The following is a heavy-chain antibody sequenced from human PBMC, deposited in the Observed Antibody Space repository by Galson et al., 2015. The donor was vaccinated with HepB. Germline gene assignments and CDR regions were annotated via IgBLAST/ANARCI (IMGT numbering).Heavy chain of an antibody. J-gene: IGHJ4*02. D-gene: IGHD3-10*01. CDR2: ISSSSSYI. CDR1: GFTFSSYS. V-gene: IGHV3-21*01. CDR3: ASWKLWFEERRTWGYFDY. Sequence: SLRLSCAASGFTFSSYSMNWVRQAPGKGLEWVSSISSSSSYIYYADSVKGRFTISRDNAKNSLYLQMNSLRAEDTAVYYCASWKLWFEERRTWGYFDYWGQGTLVTVSS.